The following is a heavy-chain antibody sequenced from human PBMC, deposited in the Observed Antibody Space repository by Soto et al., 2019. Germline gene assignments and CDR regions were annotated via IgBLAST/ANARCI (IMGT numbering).Heavy chain of an antibody. CDR3: ARDLRDRQQLGDAFDI. CDR2: ISAYNGNT. J-gene: IGHJ3*02. CDR1: GYTFTSYG. D-gene: IGHD6-13*01. Sequence: QVQLVQSGAEVKKPGASVKVSCKASGYTFTSYGISWVRQAPGQGLEWMGWISAYNGNTNYAQKLQGRVTMTTDPSTSTAYMELRSLRSDDTAVYYCARDLRDRQQLGDAFDIWGQGTMVTVSS. V-gene: IGHV1-18*01.